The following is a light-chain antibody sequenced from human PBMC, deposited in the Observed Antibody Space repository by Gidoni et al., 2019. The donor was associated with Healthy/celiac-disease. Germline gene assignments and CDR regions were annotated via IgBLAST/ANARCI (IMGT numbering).Light chain of an antibody. V-gene: IGLV2-14*01. CDR3: SSYTSSSTLVV. Sequence: QSALPPPASVSGSPGQSITISCTGTSSDVGGYNYVSWYQQHPGKAPKLMIYEVSKRPSGVSNRFSGSKSGNTASLTIYGLQAEDEADYYCSSYTSSSTLVVFGGGTKLTVL. CDR2: EVS. J-gene: IGLJ2*01. CDR1: SSDVGGYNY.